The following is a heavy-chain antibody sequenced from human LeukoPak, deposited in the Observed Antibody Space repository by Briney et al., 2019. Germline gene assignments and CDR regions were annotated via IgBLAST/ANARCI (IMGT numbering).Heavy chain of an antibody. CDR1: GFTFSSYW. D-gene: IGHD2-15*01. CDR3: ARDPPYSNFDY. J-gene: IGHJ4*02. Sequence: GGSLRLSCAASGFTFSSYWMSWVRQAPGKGLEWVAIIKQDGSEKYYVDSVKGRFTISRDNAKNSLYLQMNSLRAEDTAVYYCARDPPYSNFDYWGQGTLVTVSP. V-gene: IGHV3-7*01. CDR2: IKQDGSEK.